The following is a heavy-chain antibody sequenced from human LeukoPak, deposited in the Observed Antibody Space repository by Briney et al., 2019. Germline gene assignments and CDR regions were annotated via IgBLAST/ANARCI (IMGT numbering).Heavy chain of an antibody. CDR3: ARDPVLYCSSTSCYKGNWFDP. Sequence: PSETLSLTCTVSGGSISSSSHYWGWIRQPPGKGLEWIGSIYYSGSTYYNPSLKSRVTISVDTSKNQFSLKLSSVTAADTAVYYCARDPVLYCSSTSCYKGNWFDPWGQGTLVTVSS. CDR2: IYYSGST. V-gene: IGHV4-39*07. CDR1: GGSISSSSHY. J-gene: IGHJ5*02. D-gene: IGHD2-2*02.